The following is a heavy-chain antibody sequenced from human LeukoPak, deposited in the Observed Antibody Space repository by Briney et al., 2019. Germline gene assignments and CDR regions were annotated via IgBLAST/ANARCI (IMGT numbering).Heavy chain of an antibody. V-gene: IGHV4-31*03. Sequence: SETLSLTCTVSGGSISSGGYYWSWIRQHPGKGLEWIGYIYYSGDTYYNPSLKSRVTISVDTSKNQFSLRLRPVTAADTAVYYCAIGGVVVTTRWFDYWGQGTLVTVSS. D-gene: IGHD2-15*01. CDR1: GGSISSGGYY. CDR2: IYYSGDT. CDR3: AIGGVVVTTRWFDY. J-gene: IGHJ4*02.